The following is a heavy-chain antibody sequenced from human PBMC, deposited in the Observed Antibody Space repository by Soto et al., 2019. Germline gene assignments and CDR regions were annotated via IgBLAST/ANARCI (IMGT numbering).Heavy chain of an antibody. V-gene: IGHV3-23*01. J-gene: IGHJ4*02. Sequence: GSLRLSCAASGXTFSSYSMSWVRQAPGKGLEWVSAIIGSGGSTYYADSVKGRFTISRDNSKNTLYLQMNSLRAEDTAVYYCARRPDQLEPFDYWGQGTLVTVSA. CDR1: GXTFSSYS. CDR3: ARRPDQLEPFDY. CDR2: IIGSGGST. D-gene: IGHD1-1*01.